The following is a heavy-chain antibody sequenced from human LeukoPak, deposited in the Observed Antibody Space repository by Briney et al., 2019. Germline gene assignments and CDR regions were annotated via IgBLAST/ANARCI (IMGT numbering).Heavy chain of an antibody. J-gene: IGHJ4*02. Sequence: SETLSLTCTVSSGSISSSLHYWGWIRQPPAKGLEWIGNVYYSGSTSYHPSLQSRVTIAVDMSKNQFSLKLTSVTARDTAVYYGARVLPTIFDYWGQGILVTVSS. V-gene: IGHV4-39*02. CDR1: SGSISSSLHY. CDR3: ARVLPTIFDY. CDR2: VYYSGST. D-gene: IGHD3-3*01.